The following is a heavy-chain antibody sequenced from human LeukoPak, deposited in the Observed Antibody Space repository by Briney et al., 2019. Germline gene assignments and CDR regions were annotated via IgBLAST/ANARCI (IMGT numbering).Heavy chain of an antibody. D-gene: IGHD5-18*01. CDR3: ARGGGYRKGPDY. J-gene: IGHJ4*02. V-gene: IGHV3-7*01. CDR2: IKRDGSDK. CDR1: GFTFSSYW. Sequence: GGSLRLSCAASGFTFSSYWMSWVRQAPGKGLEWVANIKRDGSDKYYVGSVEGRFTISRDNDKNSLYLQMSSLRAEDTAIYYCARGGGYRKGPDYWGQGTLVTVSS.